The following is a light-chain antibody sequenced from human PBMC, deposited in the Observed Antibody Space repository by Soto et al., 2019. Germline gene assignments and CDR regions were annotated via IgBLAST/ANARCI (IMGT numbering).Light chain of an antibody. Sequence: QSAPTQPRSVSGSPGQSVTISCTGTSSDVDSYNRVSWYQQPSGTAPKLMIYEVTNRPSGVPDRFSGSKSGNTASLTISGLQAEDEADYYCCSYAGSHTWVFGTGTKLTVL. V-gene: IGLV2-18*02. CDR3: CSYAGSHTWV. CDR2: EVT. J-gene: IGLJ1*01. CDR1: SSDVDSYNR.